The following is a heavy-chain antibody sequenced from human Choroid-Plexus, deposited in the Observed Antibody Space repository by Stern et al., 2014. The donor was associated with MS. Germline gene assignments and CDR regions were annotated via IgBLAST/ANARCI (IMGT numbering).Heavy chain of an antibody. Sequence: QVQLVESGGGVAQPGRPLILSCAASGFTFSNFVMTWVRQAPGKGLAWVALISYDGSDKYYADSVKGRFTIFRDNSKNTLYMHMNSLRAEDTAVYYCAKDRQWSTYFFDYWGQGSLVTVSS. D-gene: IGHD2-15*01. J-gene: IGHJ4*02. CDR3: AKDRQWSTYFFDY. CDR2: ISYDGSDK. V-gene: IGHV3-30*18. CDR1: GFTFSNFV.